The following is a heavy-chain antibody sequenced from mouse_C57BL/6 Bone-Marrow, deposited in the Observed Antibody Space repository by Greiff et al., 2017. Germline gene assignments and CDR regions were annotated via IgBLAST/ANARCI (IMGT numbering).Heavy chain of an antibody. CDR3: ARESIYYDYDGGGY. V-gene: IGHV1-81*01. Sequence: VQLQQSGAELARPGASVKLSCKASGYTFTSYGISWVKQRTGQGLEWIGEIYPRSGNTYYNEKFKGKATLTADKSSSTAYMELRSLTSDDSAVDFCARESIYYDYDGGGYWGQGTTLTVSS. CDR1: GYTFTSYG. D-gene: IGHD2-4*01. CDR2: IYPRSGNT. J-gene: IGHJ2*01.